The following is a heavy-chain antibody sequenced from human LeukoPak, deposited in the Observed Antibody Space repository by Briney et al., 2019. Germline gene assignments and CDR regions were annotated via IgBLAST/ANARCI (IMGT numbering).Heavy chain of an antibody. D-gene: IGHD2-2*01. Sequence: GGSLRLSCAASGFTFSSYGMHWVRQAPGKGLEWVAFIRYDGSNKYYADSVKGRFTISRDNSKNTLYLQMNSLRAEDTAVYCCKGVPFCSSTSCYGYWGQGTLVTVSS. CDR1: GFTFSSYG. J-gene: IGHJ4*02. V-gene: IGHV3-30*02. CDR3: KGVPFCSSTSCYGY. CDR2: IRYDGSNK.